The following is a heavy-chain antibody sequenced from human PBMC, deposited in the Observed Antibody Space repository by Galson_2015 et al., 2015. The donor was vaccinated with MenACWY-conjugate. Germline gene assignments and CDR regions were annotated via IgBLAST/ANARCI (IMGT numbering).Heavy chain of an antibody. V-gene: IGHV3-74*01. CDR2: INSDGRST. CDR1: GFTFSTYW. CDR3: ARLGGNYRTTSHFDY. J-gene: IGHJ4*02. D-gene: IGHD1-26*01. Sequence: SLRLSCAASGFTFSTYWMNWVRQAPGKGLVWVSRINSDGRSTSYEASVKGRFTISRDNAKNTLYLQMNSLRAEDPAVYYCARLGGNYRTTSHFDYWGQGTLVTVSS.